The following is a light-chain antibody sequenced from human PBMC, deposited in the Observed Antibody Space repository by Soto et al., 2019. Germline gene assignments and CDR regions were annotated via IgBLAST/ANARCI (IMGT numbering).Light chain of an antibody. CDR2: AAS. Sequence: AIQLTQSPSSLYASVGDRVTITCRASQGTRTYLGWYQQKPGKAPKLLIYAASSLQSGVPSRFSGSASGTDFTLTISSLQPEDFATYYCLQDYSYPWTFAQGTNVDIK. CDR3: LQDYSYPWT. V-gene: IGKV1-6*01. J-gene: IGKJ1*01. CDR1: QGTRTY.